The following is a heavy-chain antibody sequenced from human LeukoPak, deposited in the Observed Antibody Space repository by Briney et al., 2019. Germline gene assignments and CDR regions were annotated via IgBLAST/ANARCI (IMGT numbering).Heavy chain of an antibody. D-gene: IGHD3-22*01. CDR2: ISSTSSTI. CDR1: GFTFSIYS. V-gene: IGHV3-48*01. CDR3: AKDRIMIVVVDAFDI. J-gene: IGHJ3*02. Sequence: PGGSLRLSCAASGFTFSIYSMNWVRQAPGKGLEWVSYISSTSSTIYYADSVKGRFTISRDNAKNSLYLQMNSLRAEDTAVYYCAKDRIMIVVVDAFDIWGQGTMVTVSS.